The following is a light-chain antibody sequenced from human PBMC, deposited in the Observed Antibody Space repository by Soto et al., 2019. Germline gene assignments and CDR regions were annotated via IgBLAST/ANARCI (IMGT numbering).Light chain of an antibody. J-gene: IGLJ2*01. Sequence: NFMLTQAQSVSESPGKTVTLSCTRSSGSIATYYVQWYQQRPGSAPTTVIYEDKQRPSGVPDRFSGSIDSSSNSASLTISGLKTEDEADYYCQSYDNNNHVVFGGGTKVTV. V-gene: IGLV6-57*04. CDR2: EDK. CDR1: SGSIATYY. CDR3: QSYDNNNHVV.